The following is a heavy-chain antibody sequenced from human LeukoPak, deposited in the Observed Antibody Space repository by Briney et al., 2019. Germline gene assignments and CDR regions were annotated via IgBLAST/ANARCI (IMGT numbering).Heavy chain of an antibody. V-gene: IGHV3-23*01. Sequence: GGSLRLSCAASGFTFSSYAMSWVRQAPGKGLESVSAMSGSGGSTYYAYSVKGRFTISRDNSKNTLYLQMNSLRAEDTAVYYCAKDFRFLEWLLYRYDAFDIWGQGTMVTVSS. CDR2: MSGSGGST. CDR3: AKDFRFLEWLLYRYDAFDI. J-gene: IGHJ3*02. CDR1: GFTFSSYA. D-gene: IGHD3-3*01.